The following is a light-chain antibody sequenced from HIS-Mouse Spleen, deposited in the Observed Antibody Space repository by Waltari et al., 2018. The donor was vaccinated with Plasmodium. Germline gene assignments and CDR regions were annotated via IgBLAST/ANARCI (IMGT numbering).Light chain of an antibody. J-gene: IGKJ1*01. CDR1: QSISSY. CDR2: AAS. Sequence: DIQMTQSPPSLSASVGARVTITCRASQSISSYLNWYQQKPGKAPNLLIYAASSLQSGVPSRFSGSGSGTDFTLTISSLQPEDFATYYCQQSYSTWTFGQGTKVEIK. V-gene: IGKV1-39*01. CDR3: QQSYSTWT.